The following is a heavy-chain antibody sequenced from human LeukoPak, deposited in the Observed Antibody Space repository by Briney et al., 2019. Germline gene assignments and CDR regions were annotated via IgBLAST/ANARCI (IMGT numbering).Heavy chain of an antibody. CDR3: ARGLGYCTSTTCLLPFDY. CDR2: TYSGGST. D-gene: IGHD2-2*01. Sequence: GGSLRLSCAASGFIVSTYYMTWVRQAPGKGLECVSVTYSGGSTYYADSVKGRFTVSRDNSKNTLYLQMNSLRAEDTAMYYCARGLGYCTSTTCLLPFDYWGQGTLVTVSS. CDR1: GFIVSTYY. J-gene: IGHJ4*02. V-gene: IGHV3-53*01.